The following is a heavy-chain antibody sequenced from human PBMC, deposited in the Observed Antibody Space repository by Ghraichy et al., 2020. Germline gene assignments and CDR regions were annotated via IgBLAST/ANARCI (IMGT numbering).Heavy chain of an antibody. Sequence: SETLSLTCTVSGGSISSSSYYWGWIRQPPGKGLEWIGSIYYSGSTYYNPSLKSRVTISVDTSKNQFSLKLSSVTAADTAVYYCAFWGKMTHWYFDLWGRGTLVTVSS. D-gene: IGHD7-27*01. CDR2: IYYSGST. CDR3: AFWGKMTHWYFDL. CDR1: GGSISSSSYY. J-gene: IGHJ2*01. V-gene: IGHV4-39*01.